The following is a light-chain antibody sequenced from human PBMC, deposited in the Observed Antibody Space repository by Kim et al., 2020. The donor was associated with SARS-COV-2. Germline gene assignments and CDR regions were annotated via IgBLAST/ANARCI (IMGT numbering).Light chain of an antibody. J-gene: IGKJ2*01. V-gene: IGKV3-20*01. CDR2: GAS. CDR3: EQYDRSPQT. CDR1: QSVSSSY. Sequence: EIVLTQSPGTLSLSPGERATLSCRASQSVSSSYLAWYQQRPGQAPRLLIYGASSRATGIPDRFSGSGSGTDFTLTISRLEPEDFAVYYCEQYDRSPQTFGRETKLE.